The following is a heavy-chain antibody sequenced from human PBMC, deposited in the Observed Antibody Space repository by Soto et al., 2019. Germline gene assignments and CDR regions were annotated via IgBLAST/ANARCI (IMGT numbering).Heavy chain of an antibody. V-gene: IGHV4-59*01. CDR3: ARYRRGTGWYYLDY. J-gene: IGHJ4*02. Sequence: SETMSLNCTITGASISGNYWSWIRQPPGKGLEWIGYIYDSGSTNYSPSLQSRVTMSVDRSKNQFSLALTSATAADTAVYFCARYRRGTGWYYLDYWGQG. CDR2: IYDSGST. CDR1: GASISGNY. D-gene: IGHD6-19*01.